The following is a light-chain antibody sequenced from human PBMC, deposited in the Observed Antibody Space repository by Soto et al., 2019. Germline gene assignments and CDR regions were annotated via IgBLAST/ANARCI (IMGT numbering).Light chain of an antibody. V-gene: IGKV1-27*01. J-gene: IGKJ4*01. CDR1: QGLNNF. CDR2: ATS. Sequence: DIQMTQSPSSLSASVGDRVTITCRASQGLNNFLAWYQQKPGKVPKVLIYATSTLQSGVPSRFSGSGSGTDFTLTISSLQPEYVATYYCQKYDNPPRTFGGGTKV. CDR3: QKYDNPPRT.